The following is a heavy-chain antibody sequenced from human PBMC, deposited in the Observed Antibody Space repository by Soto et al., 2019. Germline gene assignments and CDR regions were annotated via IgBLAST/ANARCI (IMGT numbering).Heavy chain of an antibody. CDR2: INHSGST. CDR1: GGSFSGYY. V-gene: IGHV4-34*01. D-gene: IGHD1-26*01. Sequence: QVQLQSWGAGLLKPSETLSLTCAVYGGSFSGYYWTWIRQPPAKGLEWIGEINHSGSTNYNPTLKSRVTISLDTSRKQFSLTLTSVTAEDTAVYYCARGPWDYYYYCMDVWGQGTTVTVSS. CDR3: ARGPWDYYYYCMDV. J-gene: IGHJ6*02.